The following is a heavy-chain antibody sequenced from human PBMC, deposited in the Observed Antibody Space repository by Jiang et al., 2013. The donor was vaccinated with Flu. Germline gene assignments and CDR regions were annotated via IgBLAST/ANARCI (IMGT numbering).Heavy chain of an antibody. V-gene: IGHV4-39*07. Sequence: GPGLVKPSETLSLTCTVSGGSIRSSSYYWGWIRQPPGKGLEWIGSIYYSGSTYYNPSLRSRVTISVDTSKNHFSLKLSSVTAADTAVYYCARGTCSGATCYSFSVVLPTPWGRG. CDR3: ARGTCSGATCYSFSVVLPTP. CDR1: GGSIRSSSYY. J-gene: IGHJ3*01. CDR2: IYYSGST. D-gene: IGHD2-15*01.